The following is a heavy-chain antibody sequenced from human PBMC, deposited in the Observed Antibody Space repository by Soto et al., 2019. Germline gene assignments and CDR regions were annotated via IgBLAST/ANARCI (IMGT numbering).Heavy chain of an antibody. D-gene: IGHD5-12*01. Sequence: ASVNVSFKACDYIFPNYFMSVLRQSPLQGLEGMGCISVYNNNRNYAQKFKGRLTMTTDTSTSTAYMQLSRLRSHATAVYSCASDQGTFGSSAYYFDSWGPGTLVTVSS. CDR1: DYIFPNYF. CDR3: ASDQGTFGSSAYYFDS. V-gene: IGHV1-18*01. J-gene: IGHJ4*02. CDR2: ISVYNNNR.